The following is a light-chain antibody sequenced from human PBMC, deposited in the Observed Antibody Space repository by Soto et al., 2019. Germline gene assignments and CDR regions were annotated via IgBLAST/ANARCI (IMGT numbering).Light chain of an antibody. Sequence: QSALTQPASVSGSPGQSITISSTGTTSDVGLYNYVSWYQQHPGKAPKLMISEVSNRPSGVSNRFSGSKSGNTASLTISGLQAEDEADYYCSSYTSSDTLVFGAGTKLTVL. J-gene: IGLJ2*01. CDR3: SSYTSSDTLV. CDR1: TSDVGLYNY. CDR2: EVS. V-gene: IGLV2-14*01.